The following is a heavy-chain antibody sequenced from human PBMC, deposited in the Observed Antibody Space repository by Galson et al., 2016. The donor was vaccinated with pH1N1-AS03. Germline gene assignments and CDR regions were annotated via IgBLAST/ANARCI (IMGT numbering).Heavy chain of an antibody. V-gene: IGHV4-34*01. J-gene: IGHJ4*02. CDR3: ARGNPFLGSSWYEDS. Sequence: ETLSLTCTVSGGSLTDYQWSWIRQSPGKGLEWIGEISHSGTTDYNPSLKSRVSISVDTSKDQFSLNLSSMTAADAAGYYCARGNPFLGSSWYEDSWGQGTLVIVPS. CDR2: ISHSGTT. CDR1: GGSLTDYQ. D-gene: IGHD6-13*01.